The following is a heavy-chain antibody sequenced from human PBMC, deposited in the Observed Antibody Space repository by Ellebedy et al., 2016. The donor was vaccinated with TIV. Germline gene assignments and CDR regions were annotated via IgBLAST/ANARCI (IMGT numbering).Heavy chain of an antibody. V-gene: IGHV3-30*02. D-gene: IGHD4-23*01. J-gene: IGHJ4*02. CDR3: AKLPYGGNSPFDY. CDR2: IRYDGSNK. Sequence: PGGSLRLSCAASGITFSSYSMHWVRQAQGKGLEWVAFIRYDGSNKYYADSVKGRFTITRDNSKNTLYLQMNSLRAEDTAVYYCAKLPYGGNSPFDYWGQGTLVTVSS. CDR1: GITFSSYS.